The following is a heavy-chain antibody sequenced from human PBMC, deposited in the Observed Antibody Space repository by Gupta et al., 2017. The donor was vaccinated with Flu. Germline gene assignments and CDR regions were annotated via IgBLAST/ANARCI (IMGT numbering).Heavy chain of an antibody. CDR3: ARLGYSSSWVDS. Sequence: QLQLQESGPGLEKPSETLSLTGTGSGGCLSSGSYYWGWSRPPPETGLDWIGSIYYSGSTYYNPSLKSRVTISVDTSKNQFSLKLNSVAATDTAVYSCARLGYSSSWVDSWGQGTLVTVSS. CDR2: IYYSGST. J-gene: IGHJ4*02. V-gene: IGHV4-39*01. CDR1: GGCLSSGSYY. D-gene: IGHD6-13*01.